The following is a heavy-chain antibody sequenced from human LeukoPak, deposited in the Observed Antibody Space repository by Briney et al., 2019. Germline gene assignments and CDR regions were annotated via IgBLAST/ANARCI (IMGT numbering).Heavy chain of an antibody. CDR2: ISRSGGTI. V-gene: IGHV3-48*03. J-gene: IGHJ3*02. Sequence: GGSLRLSCVASGFTCSSYEMNWVRQAPGKGLEWVSYISRSGGTIYYADSVKGRFTISRDNAKNSLYPQMNSLRAADTAVYYCARDYGRGLGENAFDIWGQGTVVTVSS. CDR3: ARDYGRGLGENAFDI. CDR1: GFTCSSYE. D-gene: IGHD3-16*01.